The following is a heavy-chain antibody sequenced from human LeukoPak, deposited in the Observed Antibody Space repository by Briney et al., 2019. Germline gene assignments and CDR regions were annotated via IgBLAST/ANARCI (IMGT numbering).Heavy chain of an antibody. CDR3: AKGQVAGPTNNRFDY. D-gene: IGHD6-19*01. V-gene: IGHV3-11*01. J-gene: IGHJ4*02. CDR1: RFTFSDYY. Sequence: GGSLRLSCAASRFTFSDYYMSWIRQAPGKGLEWVSYISSSGSTIYYADSVKGRFTISRDNAKNTLYLQMNSLRAEDTAVYYCAKGQVAGPTNNRFDYWGQGTLVTVSS. CDR2: ISSSGSTI.